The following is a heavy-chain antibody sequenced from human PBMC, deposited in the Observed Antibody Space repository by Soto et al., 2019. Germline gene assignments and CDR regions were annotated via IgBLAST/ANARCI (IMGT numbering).Heavy chain of an antibody. V-gene: IGHV4-30-2*01. CDR3: ARVAPVNYYYCMDV. CDR2: IYHTGST. CDR1: GGSISSGGYS. Sequence: QLQLQESGSGLVKPSQTLSLTCAVSGGSISSGGYSWSWIRQPPGKDLEWIGYIYHTGSTYYNPSLKSRVTISVDRSNSQFALKLSSVIASDTAVYYCARVAPVNYYYCMDVWGQGTTVTVSS. J-gene: IGHJ6*02. D-gene: IGHD4-17*01.